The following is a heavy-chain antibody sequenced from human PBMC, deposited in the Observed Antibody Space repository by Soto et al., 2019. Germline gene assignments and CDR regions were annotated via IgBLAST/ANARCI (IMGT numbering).Heavy chain of an antibody. CDR3: PKKGLGSLTTYSTGGDSHYAFAI. J-gene: IGHJ3*02. CDR2: ISGGGDGT. CDR1: GFTFSSYA. D-gene: IGHD2-8*02. V-gene: IGHV3-23*01. Sequence: EVLLLESGGGLVQPGGSLRLSCAASGFTFSSYAMSWVRQAPGKGLEWVSTISGGGDGTYYADSVKGRFTISRDNSRNTIYLQMKIHRAEATAAYFYPKKGLGSLTTYSTGGDSHYAFAILGHWTTFTVSS.